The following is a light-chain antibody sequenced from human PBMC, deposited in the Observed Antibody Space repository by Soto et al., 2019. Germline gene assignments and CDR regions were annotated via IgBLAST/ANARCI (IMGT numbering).Light chain of an antibody. CDR1: QSISSSY. CDR2: RAS. J-gene: IGKJ5*01. CDR3: QQGVAPHPIT. Sequence: EIVLTQSPGTLSLSPGERATLSCKTSQSISSSYLAWYQQKPGQPPRLLIYRASSRATGIPDRFSGSGSGTDFTLTISRLEPQDFAVYYCQQGVAPHPITFGQGTRLEIK. V-gene: IGKV3-20*01.